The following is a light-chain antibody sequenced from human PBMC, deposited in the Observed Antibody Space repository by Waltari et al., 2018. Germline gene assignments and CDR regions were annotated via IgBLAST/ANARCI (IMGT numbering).Light chain of an antibody. J-gene: IGLJ2*01. Sequence: QSALTQPASVSGSPGQSLTLSCTGTSSDVGSTHLVSWYQQHPGQAPKLIIYEATKRTSGVSNRFSGSKSGSTASLTISGLQAEDEGDYYCCSYTNTHVVFGGGTKLTVL. CDR1: SSDVGSTHL. V-gene: IGLV2-14*02. CDR2: EAT. CDR3: CSYTNTHVV.